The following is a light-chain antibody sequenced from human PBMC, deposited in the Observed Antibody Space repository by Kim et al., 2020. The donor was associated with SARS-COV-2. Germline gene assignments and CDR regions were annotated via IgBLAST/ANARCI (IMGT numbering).Light chain of an antibody. Sequence: PGGTVNLTCGSSTGAVTSGHYPYWLQQKPGQVPTTLIYDTSDTHSWTPARFSGSLVGGRAALTLSGAQPEDEAEYYCLLYFSGIRVFGGGTQLTVL. CDR3: LLYFSGIRV. V-gene: IGLV7-46*01. CDR1: TGAVTSGHY. J-gene: IGLJ3*02. CDR2: DTS.